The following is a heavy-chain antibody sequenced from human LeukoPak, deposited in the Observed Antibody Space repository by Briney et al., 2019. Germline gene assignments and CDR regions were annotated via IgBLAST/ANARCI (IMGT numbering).Heavy chain of an antibody. J-gene: IGHJ5*02. CDR1: GGSISSGDYY. D-gene: IGHD2-2*01. Sequence: SETLSLTCTVSGGSISSGDYYWSWIRQPPGKGLEWIGYIYYSGSTYYNPSLKSRVTISVDTSKNQFSLKLSSVTAANTAVYYCARSPSLVPAAARFDPWGQGTLVTVSS. V-gene: IGHV4-30-4*08. CDR2: IYYSGST. CDR3: ARSPSLVPAAARFDP.